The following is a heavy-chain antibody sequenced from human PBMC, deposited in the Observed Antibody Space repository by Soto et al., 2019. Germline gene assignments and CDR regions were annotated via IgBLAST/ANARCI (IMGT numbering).Heavy chain of an antibody. V-gene: IGHV1-3*01. Sequence: ASVKVSCKASGYTFTSYAMHWVRQAPGQRLEWMGWINAGNGNTKYSQKFQGRVTITRDTSASTAYMELSSLRSEDTAVYYCARDEIAAAANWFDPWGQGTLVTVSS. J-gene: IGHJ5*02. D-gene: IGHD6-13*01. CDR1: GYTFTSYA. CDR2: INAGNGNT. CDR3: ARDEIAAAANWFDP.